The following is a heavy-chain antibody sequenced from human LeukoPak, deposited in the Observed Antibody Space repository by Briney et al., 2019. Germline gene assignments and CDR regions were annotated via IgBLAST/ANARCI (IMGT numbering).Heavy chain of an antibody. Sequence: GGSLRLSCAASGFTFSSYSMNWVRQAPGKGLEWVSSISSSSSYIYYADSVKGRFTISRDNAKNSLYLQMNSLRAEDTAVYYCARAIGGSYYGVFHYGMDVWGQGTTVTVSS. V-gene: IGHV3-21*01. J-gene: IGHJ6*02. CDR2: ISSSSSYI. CDR3: ARAIGGSYYGVFHYGMDV. CDR1: GFTFSSYS. D-gene: IGHD1-26*01.